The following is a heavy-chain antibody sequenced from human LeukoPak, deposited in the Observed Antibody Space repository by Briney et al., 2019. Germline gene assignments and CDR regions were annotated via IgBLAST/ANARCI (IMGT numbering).Heavy chain of an antibody. CDR2: ISAYNGNT. CDR1: GYTFTSYG. CDR3: AREFMVRGVLPFDY. V-gene: IGHV1-18*01. D-gene: IGHD3-10*01. Sequence: GASVKVSCKASGYTFTSYGISWVRQAPGQGLEWMGWISAYNGNTNYAQKLQGRVTVTTDTSTSTAYMELRSLRSDDTAVYYCAREFMVRGVLPFDYWGQGTLVTVSS. J-gene: IGHJ4*02.